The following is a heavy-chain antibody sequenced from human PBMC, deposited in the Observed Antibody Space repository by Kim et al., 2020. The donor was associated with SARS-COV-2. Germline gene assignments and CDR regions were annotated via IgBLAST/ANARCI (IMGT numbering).Heavy chain of an antibody. CDR3: ARDPWSRLRGRTYSYYGMDV. CDR1: GFTFSSCA. D-gene: IGHD3-10*01. V-gene: IGHV3-30-3*01. CDR2: ISYDGSNK. J-gene: IGHJ6*02. Sequence: GGSLRLSCAASGFTFSSCAMHWVRQAPGKGLEWVAVISYDGSNKNYADSVKGRFTISRDNSKNTLYLQMNSLRAEDTALYDCARDPWSRLRGRTYSYYGMDVWGQGTTVTVSS.